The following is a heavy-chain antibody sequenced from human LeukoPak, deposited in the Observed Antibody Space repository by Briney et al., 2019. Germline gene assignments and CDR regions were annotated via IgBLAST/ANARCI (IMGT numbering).Heavy chain of an antibody. J-gene: IGHJ4*02. CDR2: IYYSGST. D-gene: IGHD3-10*01. CDR3: AREKQTAGSDY. V-gene: IGHV4-59*12. CDR1: GGSISSYY. Sequence: SETLSLTRTVSGGSISSYYWSWIRQPPGKGLEWIGYIYYSGSTNYNPSLKSRVTISVDTSKNQFSLKLNSVTAADTAVYYCAREKQTAGSDYWGQGTLVTVSS.